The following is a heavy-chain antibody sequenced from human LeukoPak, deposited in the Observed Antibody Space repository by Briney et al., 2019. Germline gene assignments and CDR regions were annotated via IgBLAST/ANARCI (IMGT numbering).Heavy chain of an antibody. CDR3: ARDSGSYLYFDY. J-gene: IGHJ4*02. V-gene: IGHV1-69*05. CDR1: GGTFSSYA. D-gene: IGHD1-26*01. Sequence: SVKVSCKASGGTFSSYAISWVRQAPGQGLEWMGGIIPIFGTAHYAQKFQGRVTITTDESTSTAYMELSSLRSEDTAVYYCARDSGSYLYFDYWGQGTLVTVSS. CDR2: IIPIFGTA.